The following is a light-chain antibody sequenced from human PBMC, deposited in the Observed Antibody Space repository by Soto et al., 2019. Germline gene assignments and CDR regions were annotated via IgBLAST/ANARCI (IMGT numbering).Light chain of an antibody. V-gene: IGKV3-15*01. CDR3: QQYNNWPRT. J-gene: IGKJ1*01. Sequence: EIVLTQSPATLSLSPGERATLSCRASESVAGYLAWYQQKPGLPPRLLIYGASTGATGVPARFSGSGSGTEFTLTISSLQSEDFAAYYCQQYNNWPRTFGQGTKVDI. CDR2: GAS. CDR1: ESVAGY.